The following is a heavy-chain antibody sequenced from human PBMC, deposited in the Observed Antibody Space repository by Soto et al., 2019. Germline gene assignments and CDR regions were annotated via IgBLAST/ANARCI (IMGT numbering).Heavy chain of an antibody. CDR1: GFTFSNYW. CDR3: AREPYGSGKNFFDY. CDR2: INNDGSST. D-gene: IGHD3-10*01. V-gene: IGHV3-74*01. Sequence: GGSLRLSCAVSGFTFSNYWMHWVRQAPGKGLVWVSRINNDGSSTSYADSVKGRFTISRDNAKNTLYLQMNSLRAEDTAVYYCAREPYGSGKNFFDYWGQGTLVTVSS. J-gene: IGHJ4*02.